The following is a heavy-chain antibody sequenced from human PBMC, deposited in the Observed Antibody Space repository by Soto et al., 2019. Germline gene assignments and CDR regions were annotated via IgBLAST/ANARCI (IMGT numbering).Heavy chain of an antibody. CDR2: IDSGDGTT. CDR3: VRPYYSSSWFPFDR. CDR1: GFDFGDYY. D-gene: IGHD6-13*01. J-gene: IGHJ4*02. V-gene: IGHV3-11*01. Sequence: PGGSLRLSCTGSGFDFGDYYMSWIRQAPGKGLEWVSYIDSGDGTTYYTNSVKGRFTISRDNAKKTVHLQMSSLRVEDTALYYCVRPYYSSSWFPFDRWGQGTL.